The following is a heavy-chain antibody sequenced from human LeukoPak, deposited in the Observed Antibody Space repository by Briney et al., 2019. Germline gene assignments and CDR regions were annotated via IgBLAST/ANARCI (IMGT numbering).Heavy chain of an antibody. V-gene: IGHV3-30*02. D-gene: IGHD6-19*01. Sequence: PGGSLRLSCAASGFTFSSYGMHWVRQAPGKGLEWVAFIRYDGSNKYYADSVKGRFTISRDNSKNTLYLQMNSLRAEDTAVYYCAKTRRDSSGWYGWFDPWGQGTLVTVSS. CDR1: GFTFSSYG. J-gene: IGHJ5*02. CDR2: IRYDGSNK. CDR3: AKTRRDSSGWYGWFDP.